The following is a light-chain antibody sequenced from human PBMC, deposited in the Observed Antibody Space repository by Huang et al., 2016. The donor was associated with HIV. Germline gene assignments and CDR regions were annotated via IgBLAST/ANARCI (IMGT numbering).Light chain of an antibody. CDR2: WAS. Sequence: DIVMTQSPASLAMSLGERATINCQSSQSIFYSSNTRNFLALYQQKPGQSPKLRIYWASTRESGVPDRFTGSGSGTDFSLSISSLQAEDVALYYCQQYYNVPFTFGQGTKVDIK. J-gene: IGKJ2*01. CDR1: QSIFYSSNTRNF. CDR3: QQYYNVPFT. V-gene: IGKV4-1*01.